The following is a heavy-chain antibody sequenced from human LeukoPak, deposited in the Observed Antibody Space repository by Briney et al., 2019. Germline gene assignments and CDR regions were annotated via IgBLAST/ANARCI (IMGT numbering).Heavy chain of an antibody. CDR1: GYSFTTYW. Sequence: GESLQISCKGSGYSFTTYWISWVRQMTGKGLEWMGRIDPSDSYTNYSPSFQGHVTISADKSFSTAYLQWTSLKASDTAMYYCARHAKAYGSSCDYWGQGTLVTVSS. V-gene: IGHV5-10-1*01. D-gene: IGHD6-13*01. CDR2: IDPSDSYT. CDR3: ARHAKAYGSSCDY. J-gene: IGHJ4*02.